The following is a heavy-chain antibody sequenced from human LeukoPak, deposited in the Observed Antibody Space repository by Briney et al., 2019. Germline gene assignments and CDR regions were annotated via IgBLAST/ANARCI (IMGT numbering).Heavy chain of an antibody. V-gene: IGHV3-7*04. CDR2: IKHDGSEK. CDR3: ARAWGLGFDY. J-gene: IGHJ4*02. Sequence: GGSLRLSCAASGFILGNAWMSWVRQAPGKGLEWVANIKHDGSEKYYVDSVKGRFTISRDNAKNSLYLQMNSLRAEDTAVYYCARAWGLGFDYWGQGTLVTVSS. CDR1: GFILGNAW. D-gene: IGHD3/OR15-3a*01.